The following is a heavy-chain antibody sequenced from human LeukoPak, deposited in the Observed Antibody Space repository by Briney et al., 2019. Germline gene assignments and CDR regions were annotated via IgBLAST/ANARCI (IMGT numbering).Heavy chain of an antibody. J-gene: IGHJ5*02. Sequence: SETLSLTCAVYGGSFSGYYWSWIRQPPGKGLEWIGEINHSGSINYNPSLKSRVTISVDTSKNQFSLKLSSVTAADTAVYYGARLWAYYQWPWGQGTLVTVSS. CDR2: INHSGSI. D-gene: IGHD2-2*01. CDR3: ARLWAYYQWP. V-gene: IGHV4-34*01. CDR1: GGSFSGYY.